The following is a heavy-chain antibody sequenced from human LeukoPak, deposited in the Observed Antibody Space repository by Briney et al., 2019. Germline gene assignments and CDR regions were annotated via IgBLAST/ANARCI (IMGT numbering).Heavy chain of an antibody. V-gene: IGHV3-30*02. CDR3: AKSPGGFLEWLFDY. D-gene: IGHD3-3*01. CDR1: GFTFSSYG. Sequence: HPGGSLRLSCAASGFTFSSYGMHWVRQAPGKGLEWVAFIRYDGSNKYYADSVKGRFTISRDNSKNTLYLQMNSLRAEDTAVYYCAKSPGGFLEWLFDYWGQGTLVTVSS. CDR2: IRYDGSNK. J-gene: IGHJ4*02.